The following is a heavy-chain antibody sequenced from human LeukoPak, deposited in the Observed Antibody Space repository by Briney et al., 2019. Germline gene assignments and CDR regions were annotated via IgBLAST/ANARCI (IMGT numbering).Heavy chain of an antibody. CDR2: IKPRDGDT. V-gene: IGHV1-46*01. CDR3: ARGVVYDLRD. CDR1: GYTNTFTIHY. J-gene: IGHJ4*02. D-gene: IGHD2-8*02. Sequence: ASVTVSCKASGYTNTFTIHYILWVRQAPGQGLDWMGLIKPRDGDTKYAKKFEGRVTMTRDTSTTPLYMELSSLRSEDTAVYYCARGVVYDLRDWGQGTLVTVSS.